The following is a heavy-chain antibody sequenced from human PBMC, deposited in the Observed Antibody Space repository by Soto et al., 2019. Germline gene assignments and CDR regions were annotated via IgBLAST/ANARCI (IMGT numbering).Heavy chain of an antibody. CDR1: GGSISSYY. Sequence: SSETLSLTCTVSGGSISSYYWSWIRQPPGKGLEWIGYIYCSGSTNYNPSLKSRVTISVDTSKNQFSLKLSSVTAADTAVYYCARWSLVRGVIPYYYYAMDVWGQGTTVTVSS. V-gene: IGHV4-59*01. CDR3: ARWSLVRGVIPYYYYAMDV. J-gene: IGHJ6*02. D-gene: IGHD3-10*01. CDR2: IYCSGST.